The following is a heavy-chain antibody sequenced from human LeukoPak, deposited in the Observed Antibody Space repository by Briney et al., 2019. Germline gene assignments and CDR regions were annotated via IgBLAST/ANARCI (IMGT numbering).Heavy chain of an antibody. J-gene: IGHJ5*02. V-gene: IGHV3-23*01. D-gene: IGHD6-13*01. CDR2: ISGSGGST. CDR1: GFTFSSYA. Sequence: GGSLRLSCAASGFTFSSYAMSWVRQAPGKGLEWVSAISGSGGSTYYAGSVKGRFTISRDNSKNTLYLQMNSLRAEDTAVYYCAKDRLSGQQLVHVNWFDPWGQGTLVTVSS. CDR3: AKDRLSGQQLVHVNWFDP.